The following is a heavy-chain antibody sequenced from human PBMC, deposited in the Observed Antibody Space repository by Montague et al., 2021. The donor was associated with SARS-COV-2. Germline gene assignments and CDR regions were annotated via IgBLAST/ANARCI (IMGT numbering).Heavy chain of an antibody. J-gene: IGHJ6*02. V-gene: IGHV4-38-2*02. CDR3: ARVSISYDPDDASYGMDV. D-gene: IGHD1-1*01. Sequence: SETLSLTCTVSGYPISSGDYWGWLRQPPGTGLELIGSIYRNGNTYYNPSLKRRVTISVDTSKNQFSLKLRSVTAADTAVYYCARVSISYDPDDASYGMDVWGQGATVTVSS. CDR2: IYRNGNT. CDR1: GYPISSGDY.